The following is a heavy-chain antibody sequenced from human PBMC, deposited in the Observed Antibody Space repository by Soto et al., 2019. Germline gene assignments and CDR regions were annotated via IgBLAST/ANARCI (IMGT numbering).Heavy chain of an antibody. Sequence: PGGSLRLSCAASGFTFSSYSMNWVRQAPGKGLEWVSSISSSSSYIYYADSVKGRFTISRDNAKNSLYLQMNSLRAEDTAVYYCARLGVLRFLSQEGMNIWGQGTTVTVSS. CDR3: ARLGVLRFLSQEGMNI. CDR1: GFTFSSYS. J-gene: IGHJ6*02. CDR2: ISSSSSYI. V-gene: IGHV3-21*01. D-gene: IGHD3-3*01.